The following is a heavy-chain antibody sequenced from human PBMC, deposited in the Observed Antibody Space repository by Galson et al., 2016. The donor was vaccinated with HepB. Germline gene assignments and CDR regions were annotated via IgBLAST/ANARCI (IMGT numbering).Heavy chain of an antibody. V-gene: IGHV4-61*01. CDR1: GGSVSSDIYS. CDR2: VYNSGNT. D-gene: IGHD6-13*01. CDR3: ARGQETSSWYPWDFHR. J-gene: IGHJ1*01. Sequence: LSLTCTVSGGSVSSDIYSWNWIRQPPGKALEWIGYVYNSGNTKYNPSLKSRVTISIDASKNQFSLKLTSVTAADTAVYFCARGQETSSWYPWDFHRWGQGTLVTVSS.